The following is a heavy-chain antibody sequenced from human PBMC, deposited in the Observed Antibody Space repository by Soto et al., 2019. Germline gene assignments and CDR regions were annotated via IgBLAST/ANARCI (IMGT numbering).Heavy chain of an antibody. CDR3: ARAYYYDSSGYPDAFDI. J-gene: IGHJ3*02. CDR1: GYSFTSYW. Sequence: PGESLKISCKASGYSFTSYWISWVRQMPGKGLEWMGRIDPSDSYTNYSPSFQGHVTISADKSISTAYLQWSSLKASDTAMYYCARAYYYDSSGYPDAFDIWGQGTMVTVSS. V-gene: IGHV5-10-1*01. CDR2: IDPSDSYT. D-gene: IGHD3-22*01.